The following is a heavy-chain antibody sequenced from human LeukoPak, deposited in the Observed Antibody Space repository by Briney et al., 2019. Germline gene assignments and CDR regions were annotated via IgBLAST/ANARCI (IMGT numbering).Heavy chain of an antibody. V-gene: IGHV1-46*01. Sequence: ASVKVSCKASGYTFTSYYMHWVRQAPGQGLEWMGIINPSGGSTSYAQKFQGRVTMTRDMSTSTVYMELSSLRSEDTAVYYCARDRGIVVVNYYYYYMDVWGKGTTVTVSS. CDR1: GYTFTSYY. D-gene: IGHD2-21*01. CDR2: INPSGGST. CDR3: ARDRGIVVVNYYYYYMDV. J-gene: IGHJ6*03.